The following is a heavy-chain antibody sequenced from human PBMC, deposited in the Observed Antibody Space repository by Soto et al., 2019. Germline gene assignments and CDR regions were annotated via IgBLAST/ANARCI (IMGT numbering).Heavy chain of an antibody. D-gene: IGHD6-19*01. CDR3: AIAVAGPVKYYFDY. CDR1: GGTFSSYA. V-gene: IGHV1-69*01. CDR2: IIPIFGTA. J-gene: IGHJ4*02. Sequence: QVQLVQSGAEVKKPGSSVKVSCKASGGTFSSYAISWVRQAPGQGLEWMGGIIPIFGTANYAQKFQGRVTITADESTSTAYMELSSLRSEDTAVYYCAIAVAGPVKYYFDYWGQGTLVTVSS.